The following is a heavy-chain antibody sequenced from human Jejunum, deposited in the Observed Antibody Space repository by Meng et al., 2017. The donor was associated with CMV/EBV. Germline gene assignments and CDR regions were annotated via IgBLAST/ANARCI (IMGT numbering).Heavy chain of an antibody. CDR1: TGYY. Sequence: TGYYIHWVRQAPGQRLEWLGWINPDTGTVTNSAQKFQGRVTVTSDTSMSTAYMELSSLRSDDTAVYFCAQTSGRNCRSGSCYSFDYWGQGTLVTVSS. J-gene: IGHJ4*02. V-gene: IGHV1-2*02. CDR2: INPDTGTVT. CDR3: AQTSGRNCRSGSCYSFDY. D-gene: IGHD2-15*01.